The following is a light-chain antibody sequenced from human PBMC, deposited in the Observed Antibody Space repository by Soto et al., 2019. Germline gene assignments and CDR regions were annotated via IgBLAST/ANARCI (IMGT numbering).Light chain of an antibody. CDR2: EVS. CDR1: RSDVGGYNY. V-gene: IGLV2-14*01. CDR3: SSFTSSSTWV. Sequence: QYALTQPASVSGSPGQSITISCTGTRSDVGGYNYVSWYQQHPGKAPKLMIYEVSNRPSGVSNRFSGSKSGNTASLTISGLQAEDEADYYCSSFTSSSTWVFGGGTKLTVL. J-gene: IGLJ3*02.